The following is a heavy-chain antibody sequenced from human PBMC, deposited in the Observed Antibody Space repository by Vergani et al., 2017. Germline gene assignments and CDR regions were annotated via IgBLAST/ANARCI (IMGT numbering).Heavy chain of an antibody. CDR2: IYYSGST. D-gene: IGHD2-21*02. J-gene: IGHJ2*01. CDR3: ARVGHLVAVTGEGPALDL. V-gene: IGHV4-39*01. Sequence: QVQLQESGPGLVKPSETLSLTCTVSNDSVSNTFYYWGWIRQTPGKGLEWIGSIYYSGSTYYNPSLESRVTMSVDTSKSQFSLKLSSVTAADTAVYYCARVGHLVAVTGEGPALDLWGRGTLVTVSS. CDR1: NDSVSNTFYY.